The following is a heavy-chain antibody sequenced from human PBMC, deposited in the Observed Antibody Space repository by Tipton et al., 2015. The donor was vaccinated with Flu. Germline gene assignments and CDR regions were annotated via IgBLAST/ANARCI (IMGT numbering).Heavy chain of an antibody. Sequence: SLRLSCVVSGFTFSIYEMNWVRQAPGKGPEWIAYVDITSSSLYYAESVKGRFTISRDNAKSSLFLQMSSLTAEDTGVYYCVRSGTLDLWGQGTLVTVSS. CDR3: VRSGTLDL. D-gene: IGHD1-7*01. J-gene: IGHJ4*02. CDR2: VDITSSSL. V-gene: IGHV3-48*03. CDR1: GFTFSIYE.